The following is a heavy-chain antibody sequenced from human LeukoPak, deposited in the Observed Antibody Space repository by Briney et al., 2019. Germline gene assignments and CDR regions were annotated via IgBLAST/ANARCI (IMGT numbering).Heavy chain of an antibody. CDR2: IQQDGSEK. CDR1: GFTFSSYW. J-gene: IGHJ4*02. Sequence: TGGSLRLSCAASGFTFSSYWMSWVRLAPGKGLEWVANIQQDGSEKYYVDSVRGRFTISRDNAKNSVYLQMNSLRAEDTAVYYCAKRNLGNIDYWGQGTLVTVSS. D-gene: IGHD3-16*01. V-gene: IGHV3-7*02. CDR3: AKRNLGNIDY.